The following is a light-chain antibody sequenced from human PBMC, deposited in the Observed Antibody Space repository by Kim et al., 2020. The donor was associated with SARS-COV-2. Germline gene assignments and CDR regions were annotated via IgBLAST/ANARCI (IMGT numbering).Light chain of an antibody. J-gene: IGLJ2*01. Sequence: KTGTISCTRSSGSIASNYVQWYQQRPGSAPTTVIYEDNQRPSGVPDRFSGSIDSSSNSASLTISGLKTEDEADYYCQSYDSSNHVVFGGGTQLTVL. V-gene: IGLV6-57*03. CDR2: EDN. CDR1: SGSIASNY. CDR3: QSYDSSNHVV.